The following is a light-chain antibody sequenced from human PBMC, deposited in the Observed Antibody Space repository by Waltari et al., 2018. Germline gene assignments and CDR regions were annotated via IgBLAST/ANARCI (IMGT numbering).Light chain of an antibody. Sequence: DIVLTQSPGTLSLAPGESATVSCRASETIANSFLAWYQQQPAPPPRPLMYSGSHRASGIPDRFRGSGSGAEFTLTISSLQAEDVAVYYCQQYYNTPYTFGQGTKLEIK. V-gene: IGKV3-20*01. J-gene: IGKJ2*01. CDR1: ETIANSF. CDR3: QQYYNTPYT. CDR2: SGS.